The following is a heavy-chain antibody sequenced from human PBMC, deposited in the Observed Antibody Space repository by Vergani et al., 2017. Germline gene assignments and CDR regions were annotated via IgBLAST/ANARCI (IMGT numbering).Heavy chain of an antibody. D-gene: IGHD3-16*01. CDR1: GDSIISRNYY. CDR2: IYNSGNG. V-gene: IGHV4-39*01. CDR3: ASGKYYSDSTSQFRGRYFDV. J-gene: IGHJ2*01. Sequence: QMQLQESGPGLVKASETLSLTCTVSGDSIISRNYYWGWIRQPPGKGLEWIGSIYNSGNGDSSSSLKSRVTISADTSKNQFSLRLTSVTAADTAVYYCASGKYYSDSTSQFRGRYFDVWGRGTLVTVPS.